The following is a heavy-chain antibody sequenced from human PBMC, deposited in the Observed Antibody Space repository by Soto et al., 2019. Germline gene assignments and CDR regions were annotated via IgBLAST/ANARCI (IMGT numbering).Heavy chain of an antibody. CDR2: ISAYNGNT. V-gene: IGHV1-18*01. J-gene: IGHJ5*02. Sequence: QVQLVQSGAEVKKPGASVKVSCKASGYTFTSYGISWVRQAPGQGLEWMGWISAYNGNTNHAQKFQGRVTMTTDTSTSTAYMELRSLRSDDTAVYYCASGGYCSTLSCYLAGFDPWGQGTQVTVSS. CDR1: GYTFTSYG. D-gene: IGHD2-2*01. CDR3: ASGGYCSTLSCYLAGFDP.